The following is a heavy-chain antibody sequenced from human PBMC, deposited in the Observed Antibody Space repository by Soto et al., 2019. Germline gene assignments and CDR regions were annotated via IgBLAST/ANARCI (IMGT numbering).Heavy chain of an antibody. V-gene: IGHV4-39*01. CDR2: IYYSGST. J-gene: IGHJ5*02. CDR1: GGSISSRGYY. Sequence: QLQLQESGPGLVKPSETLSLTCTVSGGSISSRGYYWGWIRQPPGKGLEWIGTIYYSGSTYYNPSFKSRVTISVDTSKNQFSLKLSSGTAADTAVYYCATSNWFDPWGQGTLVTVSS. CDR3: ATSNWFDP.